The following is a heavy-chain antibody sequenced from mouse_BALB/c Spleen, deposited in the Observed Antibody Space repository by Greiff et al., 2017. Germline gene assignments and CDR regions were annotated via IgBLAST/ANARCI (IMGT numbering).Heavy chain of an antibody. J-gene: IGHJ4*01. CDR3: ARWAITTGYYAMDY. D-gene: IGHD2-4*01. CDR1: GFTFSSFR. Sequence: EVKVVESGGGLVQPGGSRKLSCAASGFTFSSFRMHWVRQAPEKGLEWVAYISSGSSTIYYADTVKGRFTISRDNPKNTLFLQMTSLRSEDTAMYYCARWAITTGYYAMDYWGQGTSVTVSS. CDR2: ISSGSSTI. V-gene: IGHV5-17*02.